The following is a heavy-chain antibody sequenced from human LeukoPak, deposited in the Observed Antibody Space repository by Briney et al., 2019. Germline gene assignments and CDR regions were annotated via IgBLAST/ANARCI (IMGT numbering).Heavy chain of an antibody. CDR1: GFTFSSYS. Sequence: GGSLRLSCAASGFTFSSYSMDWVRQAPGKGLEWVSSISSSSSYIYYADSVKGRFTISRDSAKHSLYLQMNSLRAEDTAVYYCASSAPSDIWGRGTMVTVSS. CDR3: ASSAPSDI. J-gene: IGHJ3*02. V-gene: IGHV3-21*01. CDR2: ISSSSSYI.